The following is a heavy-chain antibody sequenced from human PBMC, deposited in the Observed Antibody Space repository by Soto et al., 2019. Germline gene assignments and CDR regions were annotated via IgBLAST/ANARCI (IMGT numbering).Heavy chain of an antibody. Sequence: PGGSLRLSCAASGFTFSSYSMNWVRQAPGKGLEWVSSISSSSSYIYYADSVKGRFTISRDNAKNSLYLQMNSLRAEDTAVYYCARYRLAGTGYYYGMDVWGQGTTVTVSS. V-gene: IGHV3-21*01. J-gene: IGHJ6*02. D-gene: IGHD6-13*01. CDR1: GFTFSSYS. CDR2: ISSSSSYI. CDR3: ARYRLAGTGYYYGMDV.